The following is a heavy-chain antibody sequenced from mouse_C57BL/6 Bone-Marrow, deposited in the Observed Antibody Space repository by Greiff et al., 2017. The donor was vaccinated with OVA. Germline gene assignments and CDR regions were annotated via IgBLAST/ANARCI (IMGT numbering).Heavy chain of an antibody. CDR2: IDPSDSET. J-gene: IGHJ2*01. CDR1: GYTFTSYW. Sequence: QVQLKQPGAELVRPGSSVKLSCKASGYTFTSYWMHWVKQRPIQGLEWIGNIDPSDSETHYNQKFKDKATLTVDKSSSTAYMQLSSLTSEDSAVYYCARSRFITTVVEYFDYWGQGTTLTVSS. D-gene: IGHD1-1*01. V-gene: IGHV1-52*01. CDR3: ARSRFITTVVEYFDY.